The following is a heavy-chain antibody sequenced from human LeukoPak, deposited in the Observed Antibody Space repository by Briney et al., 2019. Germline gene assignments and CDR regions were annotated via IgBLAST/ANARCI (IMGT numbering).Heavy chain of an antibody. CDR2: IIPIFGTA. J-gene: IGHJ3*02. CDR1: GGTFSSYA. V-gene: IGHV1-69*06. D-gene: IGHD3-9*01. Sequence: GASVKVSCKASGGTFSSYAISWVRQAPGQGLEWMGGIIPIFGTANYAQKFQGRVTITADKSTSTAYMELSSLRSEDTAVYYCARDDILTGYPDAFDIWGQGTMVTVSS. CDR3: ARDDILTGYPDAFDI.